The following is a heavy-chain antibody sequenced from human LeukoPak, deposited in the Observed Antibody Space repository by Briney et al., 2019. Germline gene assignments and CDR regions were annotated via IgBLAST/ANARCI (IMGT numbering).Heavy chain of an antibody. CDR3: ASPLSYDGSSGYSYGDY. V-gene: IGHV3-21*01. J-gene: IGHJ4*02. Sequence: PGGSLRLSCAASRFTFSSYSMIWVPQAPGGGGEWGSHISSSSRDIYYADSVEGSFTISRDSPKITLSLQMHSVRGANTAVYFCASPLSYDGSSGYSYGDYWSQGTLVTVSA. CDR1: RFTFSSYS. CDR2: ISSSSRDI. D-gene: IGHD3-22*01.